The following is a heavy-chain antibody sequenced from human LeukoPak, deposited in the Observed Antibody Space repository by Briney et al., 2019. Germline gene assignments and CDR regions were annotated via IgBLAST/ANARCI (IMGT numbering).Heavy chain of an antibody. CDR1: GFTFSSYG. Sequence: GGTLRLSCAASGFTFSSYGMSWVRQAPGKGLEWVSAISGSGGSTYYADSVKGRFTISRDNSKNTLYLQMNSLRAEDTAVYYCARGVPKTSYYYYYMDVWGKGTTVTVSS. CDR3: ARGVPKTSYYYYYMDV. D-gene: IGHD4-11*01. CDR2: ISGSGGST. J-gene: IGHJ6*03. V-gene: IGHV3-23*01.